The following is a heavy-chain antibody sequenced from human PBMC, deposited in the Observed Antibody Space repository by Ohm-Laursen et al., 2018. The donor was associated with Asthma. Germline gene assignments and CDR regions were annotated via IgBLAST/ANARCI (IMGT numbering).Heavy chain of an antibody. CDR1: GGSITSGPFY. CDR3: AREATVITRYFDS. CDR2: IFQTGSS. D-gene: IGHD4-23*01. V-gene: IGHV4-31*03. Sequence: SDTLSLTCTVSGGSITSGPFYWGWIRQHPGKGLEWIGYIFQTGSSYYNPSLKSRVSISVDTSKNQFSLRVSSVTAADTAVYYCAREATVITRYFDSWGQGILVTVSS. J-gene: IGHJ4*02.